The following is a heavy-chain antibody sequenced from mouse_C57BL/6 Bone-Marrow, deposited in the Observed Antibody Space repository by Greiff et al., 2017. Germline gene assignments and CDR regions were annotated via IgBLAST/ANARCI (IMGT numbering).Heavy chain of an antibody. CDR1: GYTFTSYW. D-gene: IGHD1-1*02. Sequence: VKLQQPGAELVKPGASVKLSCKASGYTFTSYWMHWVKQRPGQGLEWIGMIHPNSGSTNYNEKFKSKATLTVDKSSSTASMQLSSLTSEDSAVYYCARGPFGGYPYCYAMDYWGQGTSVTVSS. CDR3: ARGPFGGYPYCYAMDY. CDR2: IHPNSGST. V-gene: IGHV1-64*01. J-gene: IGHJ4*01.